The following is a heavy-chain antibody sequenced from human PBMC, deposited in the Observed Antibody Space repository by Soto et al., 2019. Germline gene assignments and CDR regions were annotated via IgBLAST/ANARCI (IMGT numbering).Heavy chain of an antibody. Sequence: PGGSLRLSCAASGFTVSSNYMTWVRQAPGKGLEWVSVIYSDGNTYYADSVKGRFTISRDNAKNTLYLQMNSLRVDDTTVYYCGRGPRGLYHHDYWGQGALVSVTS. CDR2: IYSDGNT. CDR3: GRGPRGLYHHDY. CDR1: GFTVSSNY. D-gene: IGHD2-2*01. J-gene: IGHJ4*02. V-gene: IGHV3-53*01.